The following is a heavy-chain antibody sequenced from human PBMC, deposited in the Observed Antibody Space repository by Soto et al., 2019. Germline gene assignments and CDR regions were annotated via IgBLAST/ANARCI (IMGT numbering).Heavy chain of an antibody. Sequence: EVQLVESGGGLVQPGGSLRLSCAASGFTVNNNYMSWVRQDPGKGLEWGSIIYSVGSTYYADSVKCRFITSRDISKNILFLQMHSLRAEDTAVYYCARGLGTTGYYYGLDFWGQGTLVTVSS. J-gene: IGHJ4*02. D-gene: IGHD3-22*01. CDR1: GFTVNNNY. CDR3: ARGLGTTGYYYGLDF. V-gene: IGHV3-66*01. CDR2: IYSVGST.